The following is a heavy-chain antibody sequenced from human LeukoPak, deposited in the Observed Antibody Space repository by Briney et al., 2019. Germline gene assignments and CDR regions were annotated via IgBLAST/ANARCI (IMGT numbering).Heavy chain of an antibody. CDR2: ISYDGSNK. V-gene: IGHV3-30-3*01. J-gene: IGHJ4*02. Sequence: GGSLRLSGAASGFTFSSYAMHWVRQAPGKGLEWVAVISYDGSNKYYADSVKGRFTISRDNSKNTLYLQMNSLRAEDTAVYYCARGSSSWYFDYWGQGTLVTVSS. D-gene: IGHD6-13*01. CDR3: ARGSSSWYFDY. CDR1: GFTFSSYA.